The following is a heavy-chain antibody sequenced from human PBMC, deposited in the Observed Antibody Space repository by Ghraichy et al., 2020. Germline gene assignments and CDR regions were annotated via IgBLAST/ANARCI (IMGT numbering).Heavy chain of an antibody. D-gene: IGHD3-22*01. CDR1: GGTFSSYT. J-gene: IGHJ4*02. V-gene: IGHV1-69*04. CDR2: IIPILGIA. Sequence: SVKVSCKASGGTFSSYTISWVRQAPGQGLEWMGRIIPILGIANYAQKFQGRVTITADKSTSTAYMELSSLRSEDTAVYYCARDGHYDSSGYPPDYWGQGTLVTVSS. CDR3: ARDGHYDSSGYPPDY.